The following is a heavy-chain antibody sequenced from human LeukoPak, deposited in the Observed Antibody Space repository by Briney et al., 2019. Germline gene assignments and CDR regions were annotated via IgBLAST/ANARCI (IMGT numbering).Heavy chain of an antibody. V-gene: IGHV1-2*02. CDR3: ARDRSYRSPTTLIMRGPVAPNNDYNYMDV. D-gene: IGHD2-15*01. CDR1: GYTFIGHY. CDR2: INPNTGGA. Sequence: AASVKVSCKAFGYTFIGHYIHWVRQAPGQGLQWMGWINPNTGGANYAQNFQGRITMTRDTPMRTAYLEVNSLRSDDTAVYYCARDRSYRSPTTLIMRGPVAPNNDYNYMDVWGRGTTVTVSS. J-gene: IGHJ6*03.